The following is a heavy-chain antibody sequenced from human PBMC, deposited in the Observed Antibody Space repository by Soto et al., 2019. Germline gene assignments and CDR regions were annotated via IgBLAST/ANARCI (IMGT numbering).Heavy chain of an antibody. D-gene: IGHD3-10*01. Sequence: ASVKVSCKASGYTFTDYYVHWVRQAPGQGLEWMGWINPNSGVTNYAQKFQGWVTLTRDTSVSTAYMELNRLKSDDTAVFFCARDFGDDYWGQGTLVTVSS. J-gene: IGHJ4*02. CDR2: INPNSGVT. V-gene: IGHV1-2*04. CDR3: ARDFGDDY. CDR1: GYTFTDYY.